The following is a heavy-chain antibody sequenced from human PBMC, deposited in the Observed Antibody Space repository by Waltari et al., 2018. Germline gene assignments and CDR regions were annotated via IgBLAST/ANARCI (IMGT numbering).Heavy chain of an antibody. V-gene: IGHV3-53*01. CDR3: VREAYLAAGFDF. J-gene: IGHJ4*02. D-gene: IGHD6-25*01. Sequence: EVQLVEPGGGFIQPGGSLRVPCAAAGFVVRGNFMHWVRQAPGKGLEWVSLVNSASNSFYADAVKGRFTISRDTSKNTLYLQMNSLRVEDTAMYYCVREAYLAAGFDFWGQGTPVTVSS. CDR2: VNSASNS. CDR1: GFVVRGNF.